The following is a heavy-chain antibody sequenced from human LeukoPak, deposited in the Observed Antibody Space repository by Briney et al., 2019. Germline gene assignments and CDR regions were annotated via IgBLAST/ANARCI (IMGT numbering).Heavy chain of an antibody. V-gene: IGHV3-23*01. CDR3: AKLPRYCSGGSCYPLGMDV. CDR2: ISGSGGTT. D-gene: IGHD2-15*01. J-gene: IGHJ6*04. CDR1: GFTFSSYA. Sequence: GSLRLSCVASGFTFSSYAMSWVRQAPGKGLDWVSGISGSGGTTYYADSVKGRFTISRDNSKNTQYLQMNSLRAEDTAVYYCAKLPRYCSGGSCYPLGMDVWGKGTTVIVSS.